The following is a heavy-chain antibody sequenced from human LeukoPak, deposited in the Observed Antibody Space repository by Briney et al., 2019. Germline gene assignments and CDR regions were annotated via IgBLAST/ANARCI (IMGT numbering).Heavy chain of an antibody. D-gene: IGHD6-13*01. V-gene: IGHV6-1*01. Sequence: SQTLSLTCAISGDSVSSNIAAWNWFRQSPSRGLEWLGRTYYRSRWTFEYAVSVKGRITFKSDTSKNQVSLHLTSVTPDDTALYYCARDLSAGADYWGQGILVTGSS. CDR3: ARDLSAGADY. CDR1: GDSVSSNIAA. CDR2: TYYRSRWTF. J-gene: IGHJ4*02.